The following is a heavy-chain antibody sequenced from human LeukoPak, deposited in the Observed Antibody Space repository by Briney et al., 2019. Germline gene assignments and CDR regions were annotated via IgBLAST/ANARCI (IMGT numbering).Heavy chain of an antibody. D-gene: IGHD4-11*01. CDR2: INPNSGGT. J-gene: IGHJ4*02. Sequence: ASVKVSCKASGYTFTGYYMHWVRQAPGQGLEWMGWINPNSGGTNYAQKFQGRVTMTRDTSISTVYMELSRLRSDDTAVYYCARGSHFRTTVTTRDFDYWGQGTLVTVSS. V-gene: IGHV1-2*02. CDR3: ARGSHFRTTVTTRDFDY. CDR1: GYTFTGYY.